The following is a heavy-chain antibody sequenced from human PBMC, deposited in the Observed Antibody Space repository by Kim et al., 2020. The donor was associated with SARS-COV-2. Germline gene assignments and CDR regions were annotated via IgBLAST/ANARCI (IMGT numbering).Heavy chain of an antibody. D-gene: IGHD2-15*01. Sequence: ASVKVSCKASGYTFTSYGISWVRQAPGQGLEWMGWISAYNGNTNYAQKLQGRVTMTTDTSTSTAYMELRSLRSDDTAVYYCARDGFLSIVVVVAATSKDYYYYGMDVWGQGTTVTVSS. CDR1: GYTFTSYG. CDR2: ISAYNGNT. J-gene: IGHJ6*02. CDR3: ARDGFLSIVVVVAATSKDYYYYGMDV. V-gene: IGHV1-18*04.